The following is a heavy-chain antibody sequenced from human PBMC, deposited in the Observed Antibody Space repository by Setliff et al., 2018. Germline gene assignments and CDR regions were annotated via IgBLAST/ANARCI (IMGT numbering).Heavy chain of an antibody. CDR3: ARGNEYYDILTGYENYFDY. V-gene: IGHV4-34*01. Sequence: SETLSLTCAVYGVYGVYLDAYSWSWIRQPPGQGLEWIGEINHSGSTNYNPSLKSRVTISVDTSKNQCSLKLSSVTAADTAVYYCARGNEYYDILTGYENYFDYWGQGTLVTVSS. CDR1: GVYLDAYS. D-gene: IGHD3-9*01. J-gene: IGHJ4*02. CDR2: INHSGST.